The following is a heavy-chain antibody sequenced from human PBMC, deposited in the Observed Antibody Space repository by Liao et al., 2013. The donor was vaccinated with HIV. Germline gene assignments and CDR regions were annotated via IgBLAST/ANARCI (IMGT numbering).Heavy chain of an antibody. J-gene: IGHJ3*02. D-gene: IGHD5/OR15-5a*01. CDR2: IYYSGST. CDR1: GGSIGSYY. V-gene: IGHV4-59*01. Sequence: QVQLQESGPGLVKPSETLSLTCTVSGGSIGSYYWSWIRQPPGKGLEWIGYIYYSGSTNYNPSLKSRVTISVDTSKNQFSLKLRSVTAADTAEYYCARIVYSGGEHALDIWGQGTMVTVSS. CDR3: ARIVYSGGEHALDI.